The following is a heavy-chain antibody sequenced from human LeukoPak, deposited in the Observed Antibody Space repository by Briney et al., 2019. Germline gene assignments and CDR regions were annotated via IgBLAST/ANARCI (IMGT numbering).Heavy chain of an antibody. J-gene: IGHJ5*01. V-gene: IGHV4-4*07. D-gene: IGHD2-15*01. CDR1: GDSISGYF. Sequence: SETLSLTCTVSGDSISGYFWSWIRQPAGKGLESIWRMHADGDSNYNPSLKIRITLSFATPANQFSLTLTSVSAAETAVYFCARAPSGCGGTCAFDSWGHGTMVTVSS. CDR3: ARAPSGCGGTCAFDS. CDR2: MHADGDS.